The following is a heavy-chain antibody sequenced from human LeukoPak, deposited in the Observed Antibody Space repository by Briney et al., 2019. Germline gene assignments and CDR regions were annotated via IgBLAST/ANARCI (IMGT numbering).Heavy chain of an antibody. V-gene: IGHV3-23*01. D-gene: IGHD6-13*01. J-gene: IGHJ4*02. Sequence: GGSLRLSCAASGFTFSSYAMSWVRQAPGKGLEWVSAISGSGGSTYYADSVKDRFTISRDNSKNTLYLQMNSLRAEDTAVYYCAKARRPRIAAAGTFDYWGQGTLVTVSS. CDR1: GFTFSSYA. CDR2: ISGSGGST. CDR3: AKARRPRIAAAGTFDY.